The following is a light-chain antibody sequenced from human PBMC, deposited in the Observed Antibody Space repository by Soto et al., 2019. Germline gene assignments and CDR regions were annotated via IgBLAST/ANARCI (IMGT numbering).Light chain of an antibody. CDR1: SSDVGGYNY. V-gene: IGLV2-14*01. CDR2: EVT. J-gene: IGLJ3*02. CDR3: SSYTSTSTEV. Sequence: QSALTQPASVSGSPGQSITISCTGSSSDVGGYNYVSWYQQHPDKAPKCIIYEVTNRPSGVSNRFSGSKSGNTAPLTISGLQAEDEADYYCSSYTSTSTEVFGGGTKVTVL.